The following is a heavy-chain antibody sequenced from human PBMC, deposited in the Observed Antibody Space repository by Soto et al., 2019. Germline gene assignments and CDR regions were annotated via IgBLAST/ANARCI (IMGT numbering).Heavy chain of an antibody. D-gene: IGHD1-26*01. CDR2: IYPGDSDT. Sequence: PGESLKISCKGSGYSFTSYWIGWVRQMPGKGLEWMGIIYPGDSDTRYSPSFQGQVTISADKSISTAYLQWSSLKASDTAMYYCARQSGSYVGSPSYGMDVWGQGTTVTVSS. CDR3: ARQSGSYVGSPSYGMDV. V-gene: IGHV5-51*01. CDR1: GYSFTSYW. J-gene: IGHJ6*02.